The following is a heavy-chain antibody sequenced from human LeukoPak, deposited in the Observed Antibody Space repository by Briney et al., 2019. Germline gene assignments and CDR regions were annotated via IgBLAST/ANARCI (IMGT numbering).Heavy chain of an antibody. CDR1: GFTFSSYD. D-gene: IGHD5-18*01. V-gene: IGHV3-13*01. CDR2: IGTAGDT. Sequence: GGSLRLSCAASGFTFSSYDMHWVRQATGKGLEWVSAIGTAGDTYYPGSVKGRFTISRENAKNSLYLQMNSLRAEDTAVYYCARVGGYSYGRIFDYWGQGTLVTVSS. J-gene: IGHJ4*02. CDR3: ARVGGYSYGRIFDY.